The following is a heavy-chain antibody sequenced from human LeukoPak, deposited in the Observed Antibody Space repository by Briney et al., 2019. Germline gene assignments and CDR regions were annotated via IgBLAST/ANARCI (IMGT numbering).Heavy chain of an antibody. CDR1: GFIFSTYS. V-gene: IGHV3-21*01. CDR2: ISSSSAYI. J-gene: IGHJ4*02. CDR3: ARGGSGSYYNRFDY. D-gene: IGHD3-10*01. Sequence: GGSLRLSCAASGFIFSTYSMSWVRQAPGKGLEWVSSISSSSAYIHYADSVKGRFTISRDNAQNSLYLQMNSLRVEDTAVYYCARGGSGSYYNRFDYWGQGTLVTVSS.